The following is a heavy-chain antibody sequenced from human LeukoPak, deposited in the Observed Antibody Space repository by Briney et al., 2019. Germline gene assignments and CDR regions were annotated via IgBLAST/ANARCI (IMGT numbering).Heavy chain of an antibody. CDR2: IYYSGST. V-gene: IGHV4-59*01. CDR3: ARIMTEAFDI. CDR1: GDSTSSYY. J-gene: IGHJ3*02. Sequence: SETLSLTCTVSGDSTSSYYWSWIRQSPRKGLEWIGYIYYSGSTNYNPALKSRVTILVDTSKNQFSLKVRSVTAADTAVYYCARIMTEAFDIWGQGTMVTVSS.